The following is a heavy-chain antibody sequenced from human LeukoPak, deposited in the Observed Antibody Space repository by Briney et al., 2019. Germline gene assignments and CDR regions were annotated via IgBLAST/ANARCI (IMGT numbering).Heavy chain of an antibody. J-gene: IGHJ4*02. CDR3: ATHSAAGFPTFDY. CDR1: GGSISNHY. D-gene: IGHD6-13*01. V-gene: IGHV4-59*08. CDR2: IYYSGST. Sequence: SETLSLTCTVSGGSISNHYWNRIRQPPGKGLEWIGYIYYSGSTNSNPSLKSRVTISIDTSKNQFSLKLSSVTAADTAVYYCATHSAAGFPTFDYWGQGTLVTVSS.